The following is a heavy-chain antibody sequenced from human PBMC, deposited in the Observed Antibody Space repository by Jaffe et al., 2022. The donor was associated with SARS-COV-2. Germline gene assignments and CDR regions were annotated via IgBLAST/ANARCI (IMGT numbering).Heavy chain of an antibody. J-gene: IGHJ4*02. D-gene: IGHD3-22*01. CDR3: AKDGHNYYDSSGYFDY. CDR2: ISWNSGSI. Sequence: EVQLVESGGGLVQPGRSLRLSCAASGFTFDDYAMHWVRQAPGKGLEWVSGISWNSGSIGYADSVKGRFTISRDNAKNSLYLQMNSLRAEDTALYYCAKDGHNYYDSSGYFDYWGQGTLVTVSS. CDR1: GFTFDDYA. V-gene: IGHV3-9*01.